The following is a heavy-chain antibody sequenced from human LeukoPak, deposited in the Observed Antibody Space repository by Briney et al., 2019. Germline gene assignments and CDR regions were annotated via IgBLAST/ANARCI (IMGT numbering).Heavy chain of an antibody. CDR3: AKESLWFGELFLPDY. Sequence: GGSLRLSCAASGFPFNDYAMHWVRQAPGKGLEWVSGISGSGGSTYYADSVKGRFTISRDNSKNTLYLQMNSLRAEDTAVYYCAKESLWFGELFLPDYWGQGTLVTVSS. V-gene: IGHV3-23*01. CDR2: ISGSGGST. D-gene: IGHD3-10*01. J-gene: IGHJ4*02. CDR1: GFPFNDYA.